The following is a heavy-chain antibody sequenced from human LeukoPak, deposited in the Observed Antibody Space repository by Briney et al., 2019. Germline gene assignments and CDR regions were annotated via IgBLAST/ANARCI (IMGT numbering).Heavy chain of an antibody. CDR3: ARDTNNGLDV. Sequence: GGSLRLSCAASGFTFSSYSMNWIRQAPGKGLEWVSHISSSGRLMQYADSVEGRFTITRDNAQNFMSLQMNSLKPEDTAVYYCARDTNNGLDVWGRGTTVTVSS. V-gene: IGHV3-48*04. D-gene: IGHD1-14*01. J-gene: IGHJ6*02. CDR1: GFTFSSYS. CDR2: ISSSGRLM.